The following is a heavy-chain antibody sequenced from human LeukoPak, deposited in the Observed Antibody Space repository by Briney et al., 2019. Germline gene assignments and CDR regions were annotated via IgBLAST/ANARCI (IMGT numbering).Heavy chain of an antibody. CDR2: IYYSGST. J-gene: IGHJ6*03. V-gene: IGHV4-59*01. CDR1: GGSISSYY. D-gene: IGHD2-2*01. Sequence: SETLSLTCTVSGGSISSYYCSWIRQPPGKGLEWIGYIYYSGSTNYNPSLKSRVTISVDTSKNQFSLKLSSVTAADTAVYYCARAGYCSSTSCYGDYYYYMDVWGKGTTVTVSS. CDR3: ARAGYCSSTSCYGDYYYYMDV.